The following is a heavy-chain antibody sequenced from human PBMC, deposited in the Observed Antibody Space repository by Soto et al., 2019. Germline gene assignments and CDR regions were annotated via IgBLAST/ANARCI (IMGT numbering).Heavy chain of an antibody. Sequence: ASVKVSCKASGYTFTSYGISWVRQAPGQGLEWMGWISAYNGNTNYAQKLQGRVTMTTDTSTSTAYMELRSLRSDDTAVYYCARVPYDFWSGYYAAFDIWGQGTMVTVS. D-gene: IGHD3-3*01. CDR3: ARVPYDFWSGYYAAFDI. V-gene: IGHV1-18*01. J-gene: IGHJ3*02. CDR1: GYTFTSYG. CDR2: ISAYNGNT.